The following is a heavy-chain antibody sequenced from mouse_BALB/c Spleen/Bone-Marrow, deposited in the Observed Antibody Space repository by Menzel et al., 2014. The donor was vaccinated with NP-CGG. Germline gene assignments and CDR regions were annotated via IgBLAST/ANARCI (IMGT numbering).Heavy chain of an antibody. Sequence: VKLVESGTELVRPGTSVKISCEASGYAFTNYWLGWVKQRPGHGLEWIGDIYPGSGNTYYNEKFKGKVTLTADKFSSTAYMQLSGLTSEDSAVYFCTRRRSLDYWGQGTTLTVSS. CDR2: IYPGSGNT. J-gene: IGHJ2*01. CDR3: TRRRSLDY. CDR1: GYAFTNYW. V-gene: IGHV1-63*01.